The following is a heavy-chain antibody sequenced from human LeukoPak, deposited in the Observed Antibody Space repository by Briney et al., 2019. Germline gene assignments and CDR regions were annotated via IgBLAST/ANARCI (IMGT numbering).Heavy chain of an antibody. V-gene: IGHV1-69*13. CDR2: IIPIFGTA. CDR1: GGTFSSYA. Sequence: SVKVSFTASGGTFSSYAISWVRQAPGQGLEWMGGIIPIFGTANYAQKFQGRVTITADESTSTAYMELSSLRSEDTAVYYCARVHSSSSGVDYWGQGTLVTVSS. J-gene: IGHJ4*02. CDR3: ARVHSSSSGVDY. D-gene: IGHD6-13*01.